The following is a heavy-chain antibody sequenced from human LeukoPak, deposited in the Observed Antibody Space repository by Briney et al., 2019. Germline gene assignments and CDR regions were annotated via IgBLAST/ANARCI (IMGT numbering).Heavy chain of an antibody. CDR3: ARRWSSSWLYYFDY. J-gene: IGHJ4*02. Sequence: GGSLRLSCAASGFIFSSYWMSWVRQAPGKGLEWVANIKQDGSEKYNVYSVKGRFTISRDNAKKSLYLQMNSPRAEDTAVYYCARRWSSSWLYYFDYWGQGTLVTVSS. V-gene: IGHV3-7*01. CDR2: IKQDGSEK. D-gene: IGHD6-13*01. CDR1: GFIFSSYW.